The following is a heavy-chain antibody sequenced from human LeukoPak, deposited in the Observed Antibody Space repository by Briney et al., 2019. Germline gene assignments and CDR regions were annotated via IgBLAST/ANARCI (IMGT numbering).Heavy chain of an antibody. Sequence: SETLSLTCTVSGGSISTYYWSWIRQTPGKGLEWIGRIYTSGSTNYNPSLKSRVTISVDTSKNQFSLKLSSVTAADTAVYYCARAGYDSSGYYPIFDYWGQGALVTVSS. CDR2: IYTSGST. V-gene: IGHV4-4*08. CDR1: GGSISTYY. CDR3: ARAGYDSSGYYPIFDY. J-gene: IGHJ4*02. D-gene: IGHD3-22*01.